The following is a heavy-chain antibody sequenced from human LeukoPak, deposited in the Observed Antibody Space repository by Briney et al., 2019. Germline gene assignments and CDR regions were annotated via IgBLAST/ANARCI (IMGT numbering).Heavy chain of an antibody. CDR2: IKPDGSDK. Sequence: GGSLRLSCTASGFTFSTYWMTWVRQAPGKGLDCVANIKPDGSDKYYVDSVKGRFTISRDNAKNSLYLQLNSLRAEDTAVYYCARGRYSGGGIDNWGQGTLVTVSS. CDR3: ARGRYSGGGIDN. V-gene: IGHV3-7*04. J-gene: IGHJ4*02. D-gene: IGHD6-19*01. CDR1: GFTFSTYW.